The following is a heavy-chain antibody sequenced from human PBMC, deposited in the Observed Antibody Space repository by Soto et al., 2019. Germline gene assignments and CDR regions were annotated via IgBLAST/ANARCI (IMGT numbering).Heavy chain of an antibody. Sequence: GGSLRLSCAASGFTFINYAMNWVRQAPGKGLEWVSSIGGGGDATFFADSVRGRFTISRDNSKNTVTLQMNSLGVDDTAVYYCARKILGSTSRPNYWYFDLWGRGTLVTVSS. CDR1: GFTFINYA. J-gene: IGHJ2*01. CDR3: ARKILGSTSRPNYWYFDL. V-gene: IGHV3-23*01. CDR2: IGGGGDAT. D-gene: IGHD2-2*01.